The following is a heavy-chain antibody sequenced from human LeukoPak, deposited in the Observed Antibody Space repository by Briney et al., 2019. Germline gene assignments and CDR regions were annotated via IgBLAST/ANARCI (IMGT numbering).Heavy chain of an antibody. CDR1: GGSISGYY. Sequence: SETLSLTCTVSGGSISGYYWNWMRQPPGKGLEWIGYIYYSGSTNYNPSLKSRVTISIDTSKNHFSLKLSSVTAADTAVYYCAREAVAAAEVDYWGQGTLVTVSS. D-gene: IGHD6-13*01. V-gene: IGHV4-59*01. CDR2: IYYSGST. CDR3: AREAVAAAEVDY. J-gene: IGHJ4*02.